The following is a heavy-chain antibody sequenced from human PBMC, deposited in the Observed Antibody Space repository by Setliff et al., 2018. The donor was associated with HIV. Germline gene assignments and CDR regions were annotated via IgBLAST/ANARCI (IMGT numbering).Heavy chain of an antibody. Sequence: GESLKISCKTPGYDFTTNWVGWVRQMPGKGLEWMGIIRPADSDTRVNPSFQGHVTISADKSISTTYLQWSSLRASDTAMYYCARVFSAGWFDSWGQGTLVTVSS. CDR2: IRPADSDT. D-gene: IGHD6-13*01. V-gene: IGHV5-51*01. CDR1: GYDFTTNW. J-gene: IGHJ5*01. CDR3: ARVFSAGWFDS.